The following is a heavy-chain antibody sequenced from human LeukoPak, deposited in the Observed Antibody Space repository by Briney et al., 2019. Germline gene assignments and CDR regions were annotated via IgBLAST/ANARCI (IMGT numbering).Heavy chain of an antibody. D-gene: IGHD6-19*01. Sequence: ASVKVSCKASGYTFTGYYMHWVRQAPGQGLEWMGWINPNSGGTNYAQKFQGRVTMTRDTSISTAYMELSRLRSDDTAVYYCARVIVGIAVAGIDYWGQGTLVTVSS. CDR2: INPNSGGT. CDR3: ARVIVGIAVAGIDY. CDR1: GYTFTGYY. V-gene: IGHV1-2*02. J-gene: IGHJ4*02.